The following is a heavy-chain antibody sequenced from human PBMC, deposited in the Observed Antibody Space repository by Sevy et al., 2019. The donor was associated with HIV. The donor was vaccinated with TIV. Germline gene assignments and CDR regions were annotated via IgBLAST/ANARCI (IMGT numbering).Heavy chain of an antibody. D-gene: IGHD6-19*01. CDR2: LNPNSAGT. V-gene: IGHV1-2*02. Sequence: ASVKVSYKASGYTFTGYYMHWVRQAPGQGLEWMGWLNPNSAGTNYSQKFQGRVTMTRDTSISTAYMELRRLRSDDTAVYYCARDHERIAVADLYYYYGMDVWGQGTTVTVSS. CDR1: GYTFTGYY. J-gene: IGHJ6*02. CDR3: ARDHERIAVADLYYYYGMDV.